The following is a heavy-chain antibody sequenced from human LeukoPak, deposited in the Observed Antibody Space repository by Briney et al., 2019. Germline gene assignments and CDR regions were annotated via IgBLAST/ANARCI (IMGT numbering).Heavy chain of an antibody. D-gene: IGHD3-22*01. CDR3: ARVWSSGYTKDY. V-gene: IGHV3-48*04. CDR1: GFTFSSYS. Sequence: GGSLRLSCAASGFTFSSYSIDWVRQAPGKGLEWLSYICSSSSTIYFADSVKGRFIISRDNAKNSAYLHMNSLRAEDTAVYYCARVWSSGYTKDYWGQGTLVTVS. CDR2: ICSSSSTI. J-gene: IGHJ4*02.